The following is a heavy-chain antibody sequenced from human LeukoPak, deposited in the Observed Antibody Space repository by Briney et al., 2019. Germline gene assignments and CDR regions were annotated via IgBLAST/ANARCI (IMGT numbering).Heavy chain of an antibody. Sequence: SETLSLTCTVSGGSISSYYWSWIRQPAGKGLEWIGRIYTSGSTNYNPSLKSRVTMSVDTSKNQFSLKLSSVTAADTAVYYCARDHGWFGEVPYYFDYWGQGTLVTVSS. J-gene: IGHJ4*02. CDR3: ARDHGWFGEVPYYFDY. CDR2: IYTSGST. V-gene: IGHV4-4*07. CDR1: GGSISSYY. D-gene: IGHD3-10*01.